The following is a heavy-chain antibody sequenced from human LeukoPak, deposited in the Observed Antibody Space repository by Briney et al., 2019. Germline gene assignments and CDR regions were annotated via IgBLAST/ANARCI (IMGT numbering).Heavy chain of an antibody. V-gene: IGHV3-23*01. D-gene: IGHD6-19*01. CDR2: ISGGGEST. J-gene: IGHJ4*02. CDR1: EFTFSSHA. Sequence: GGSLRLSCVASEFTFSSHAMNWVRQAPGKGLEWVSSISGGGESTYYADSVKGRFTVSRDNSKNTLYLQINSLRGEDTAVYYCAKARTQWLVPFDYWGQGTLVTVSS. CDR3: AKARTQWLVPFDY.